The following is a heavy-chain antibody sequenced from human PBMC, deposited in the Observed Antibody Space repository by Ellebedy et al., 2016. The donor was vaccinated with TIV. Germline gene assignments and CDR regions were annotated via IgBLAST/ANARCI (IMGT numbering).Heavy chain of an antibody. CDR2: IYTSGST. V-gene: IGHV4-4*07. CDR1: GYSISSYY. CDR3: ARDLRSSGVLDY. Sequence: SETLSLXXTVSGYSISSYYWGWIRQPAGKGLEWIGRIYTSGSTNYNPSLKSRVTISVDTSKNQFSLKLSSVTAADTAVYYCARDLRSSGVLDYWGQGTLVTVSS. D-gene: IGHD1-26*01. J-gene: IGHJ4*02.